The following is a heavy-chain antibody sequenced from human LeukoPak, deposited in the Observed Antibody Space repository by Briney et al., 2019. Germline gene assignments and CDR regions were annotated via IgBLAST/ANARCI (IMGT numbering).Heavy chain of an antibody. CDR2: IPSSASYT. V-gene: IGHV3-21*06. D-gene: IGHD3-22*01. CDR3: VRGDSRDY. J-gene: IGHJ4*02. CDR1: GFTLKINT. Sequence: GGSLRLSCAASGFTLKINTMNWVRQAPGKGLQWIASIPSSASYTHYADSVQGRFTISRDNANNVSYLQMNNLRAEDTAVYYCVRGDSRDYWGQGTLVTVSS.